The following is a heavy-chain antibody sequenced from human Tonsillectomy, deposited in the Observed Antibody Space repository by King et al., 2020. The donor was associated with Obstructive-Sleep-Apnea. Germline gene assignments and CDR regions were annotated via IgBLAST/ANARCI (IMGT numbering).Heavy chain of an antibody. D-gene: IGHD2-2*01. CDR3: ARMRQYQLLFSLYNWFDP. V-gene: IGHV4-34*01. J-gene: IGHJ5*02. Sequence: VQLQQWGAGLLKPSETLSLTCAVYGGSFSGYYWSWIRQPPGRGLEWIGEINHIGSTNYNPSLKIRVTISVDTPKNQFSLKLSSVTAADTAVYYCARMRQYQLLFSLYNWFDPWGQGTLVTVSS. CDR1: GGSFSGYY. CDR2: INHIGST.